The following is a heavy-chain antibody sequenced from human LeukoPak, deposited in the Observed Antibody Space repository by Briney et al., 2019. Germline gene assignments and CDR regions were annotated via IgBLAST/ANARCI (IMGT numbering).Heavy chain of an antibody. J-gene: IGHJ4*02. Sequence: GASVKVSCKVSGHTLLDLPIHWVRQAPGKGFEWMGGFDPEGGDTVYAQRFQGRVTMTEDTSTETAYMELSSLRFDDTAVYYCTAAFYIDGDPGFWGQGTLVTVSS. CDR2: FDPEGGDT. V-gene: IGHV1-24*01. D-gene: IGHD4-17*01. CDR3: TAAFYIDGDPGF. CDR1: GHTLLDLP.